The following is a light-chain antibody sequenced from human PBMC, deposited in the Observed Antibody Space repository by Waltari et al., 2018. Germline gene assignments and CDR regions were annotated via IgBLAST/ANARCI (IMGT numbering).Light chain of an antibody. CDR1: QSLFYTSNHKNY. CDR3: QQYSSWT. Sequence: DIVLTQSPESLAVSLGERATINCKSSQSLFYTSNHKNYLAWLQQKPGQPPRLLIFWASTRESGVPDRFSASGSGTDFALTISSLQAEDVAVYYCQQYSSWTFGQGTRVDIK. V-gene: IGKV4-1*01. CDR2: WAS. J-gene: IGKJ1*01.